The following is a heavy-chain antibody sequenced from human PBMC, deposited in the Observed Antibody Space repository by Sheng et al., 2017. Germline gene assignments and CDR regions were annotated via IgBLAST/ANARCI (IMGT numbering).Heavy chain of an antibody. J-gene: IGHJ5*02. CDR2: IWYDGSNK. D-gene: IGHD2-2*01. CDR3: ARDRCSSTSCLWWFDP. CDR1: GFTFSSYG. V-gene: IGHV3-33*01. Sequence: QVQLVESGGGVVQPGRSLRLSCAASGFTFSSYGMHWVRQAPGKGLEWVAVIWYDGSNKYYADSVKGRFTISRDNSKNTLYLQMNSLRAEDTAVYYCARDRCSSTSCLWWFDPWGQGTLVTVSS.